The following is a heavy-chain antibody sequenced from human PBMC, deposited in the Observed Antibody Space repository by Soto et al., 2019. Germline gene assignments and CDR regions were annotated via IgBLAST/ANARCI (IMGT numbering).Heavy chain of an antibody. CDR3: ARGYSSSWRHFDY. J-gene: IGHJ4*02. CDR2: IYSGGST. D-gene: IGHD6-13*01. V-gene: IGHV3-53*04. CDR1: GFTVSSNY. Sequence: EVQLVESGGGLVQPGGSLRLSCAASGFTVSSNYMNWVRQAPGKGLEWVSVIYSGGSTYYADSVKGRFTISRHNSKNTLYLQMNSLRAEDTAVYYCARGYSSSWRHFDYWGQGTLVTVSS.